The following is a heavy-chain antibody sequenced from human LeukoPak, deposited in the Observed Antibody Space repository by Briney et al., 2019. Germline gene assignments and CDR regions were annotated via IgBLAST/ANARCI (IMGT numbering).Heavy chain of an antibody. CDR1: GYTFTSYY. V-gene: IGHV1-46*01. CDR2: INPSGGST. CDR3: ARAVFRDIVVVVTARRSWFDP. D-gene: IGHD2-15*01. Sequence: ASVKVSCKASGYTFTSYYMHWVRQAPGQGLEWMGIINPSGGSTSYAQKFQGRVTMTRDMSTSTVYMELSSLRSEDTAVYYCARAVFRDIVVVVTARRSWFDPWGQGTLVTVSS. J-gene: IGHJ5*02.